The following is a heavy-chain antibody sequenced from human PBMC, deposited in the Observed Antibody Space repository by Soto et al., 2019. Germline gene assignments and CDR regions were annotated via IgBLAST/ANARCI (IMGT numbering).Heavy chain of an antibody. D-gene: IGHD2-15*01. CDR2: ITGSGSST. J-gene: IGHJ4*02. V-gene: IGHV3-23*01. Sequence: GGSLRLSCAASGFTFSNYGMTWVRQAPGKGLEWVSAITGSGSSTKSAHSVKGRFTISSENSKNTLYLHMNSLRAEDTAIYYGAREGAGIMVATNDYWGQGTLVTVSS. CDR1: GFTFSNYG. CDR3: AREGAGIMVATNDY.